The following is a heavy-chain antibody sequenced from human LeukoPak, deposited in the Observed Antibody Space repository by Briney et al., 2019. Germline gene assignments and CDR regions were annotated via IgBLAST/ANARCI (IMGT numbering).Heavy chain of an antibody. D-gene: IGHD5-24*01. CDR2: INSDESST. CDR3: ARDREMATRLHDAFDF. Sequence: GGSLRLSCAASGFTFSRCWMHWVRQAPGKGLVWVSHINSDESSTSYADSVKGRFTISRDNAKNTLYLQMNSLRAEDTAVYYCARDREMATRLHDAFDFWGQGTMVTVSS. CDR1: GFTFSRCW. V-gene: IGHV3-74*01. J-gene: IGHJ3*01.